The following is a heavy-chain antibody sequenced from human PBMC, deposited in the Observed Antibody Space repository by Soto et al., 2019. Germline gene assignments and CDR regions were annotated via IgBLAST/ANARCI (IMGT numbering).Heavy chain of an antibody. Sequence: QVQVVNSGGGVVQPGRSLRLSCAASGFTFSNYAVHWVGRAPGKGLEWVALISYNGDSEHYADSVKGRFTVSRDNSKNTVYLQMNSLRTDDTAVYYCARGGRYCSDYSCFNFDYWGQGTLVTVSS. CDR3: ARGGRYCSDYSCFNFDY. D-gene: IGHD2-15*01. CDR2: ISYNGDSE. J-gene: IGHJ4*02. CDR1: GFTFSNYA. V-gene: IGHV3-30-3*01.